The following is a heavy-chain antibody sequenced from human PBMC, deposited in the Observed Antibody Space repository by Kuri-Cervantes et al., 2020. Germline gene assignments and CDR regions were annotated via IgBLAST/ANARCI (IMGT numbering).Heavy chain of an antibody. CDR1: GGSISSYY. J-gene: IGHJ6*03. D-gene: IGHD6-13*01. CDR2: IYYSGST. V-gene: IGHV4-59*01. CDR3: ARVVGYSSSWTFDYYYYMDV. Sequence: SETLSLTCTVSGGSISSYYWSWIRQPPGEGLEWIGYIYYSGSTNYNPSLKSRVTISVDTSKNQFSLKLSSVTAADTAVYYCARVVGYSSSWTFDYYYYMDVWGKGTTVTVSS.